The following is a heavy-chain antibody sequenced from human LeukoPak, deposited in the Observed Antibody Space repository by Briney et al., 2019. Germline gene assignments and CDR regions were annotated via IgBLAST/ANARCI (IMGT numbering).Heavy chain of an antibody. CDR2: ISGSGGST. CDR1: GFTFSSYA. V-gene: IGHV3-23*01. D-gene: IGHD3-22*01. Sequence: GGSLRLSCAASGFTFSSYAMSWVRQAPGKGLEWVSAISGSGGSTYYADSVKGRFTISRDNSKNTLYLQMNSLRAEDTAVYYCAKGGGTMIVVVIPSLYFFDYWGQGTLVTVSS. CDR3: AKGGGTMIVVVIPSLYFFDY. J-gene: IGHJ4*02.